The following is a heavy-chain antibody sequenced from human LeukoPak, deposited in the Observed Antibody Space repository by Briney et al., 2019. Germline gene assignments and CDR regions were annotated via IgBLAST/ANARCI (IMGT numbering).Heavy chain of an antibody. CDR1: GYSISSGYY. CDR2: VYQSGST. D-gene: IGHD6-13*01. J-gene: IGHJ4*02. V-gene: IGHV4-38-2*01. Sequence: SETLSLTCVVSGYSISSGYYWGWIRQPPGKGLEWIGSVYQSGSTYYNPSLKSRVTMSLDTSKNQFSLKLSSVTAADTAVYYCARSRGKYSSRSIDYWGQGTLVTVSS. CDR3: ARSRGKYSSRSIDY.